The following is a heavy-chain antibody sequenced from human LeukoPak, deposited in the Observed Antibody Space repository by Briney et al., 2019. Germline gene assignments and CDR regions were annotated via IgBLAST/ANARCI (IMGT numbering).Heavy chain of an antibody. CDR3: ARGIGYGDYADFDY. Sequence: ASVKVSCKASGYTFTGYYMHWVRQAPGQGLEWMGWINPNSGGTNYAQKFQGRVTMTRDTSISTAYMELSRLRSDDTAVYYCARGIGYGDYADFDYWGQGTLVTVSS. CDR2: INPNSGGT. CDR1: GYTFTGYY. V-gene: IGHV1-2*02. D-gene: IGHD4-17*01. J-gene: IGHJ4*02.